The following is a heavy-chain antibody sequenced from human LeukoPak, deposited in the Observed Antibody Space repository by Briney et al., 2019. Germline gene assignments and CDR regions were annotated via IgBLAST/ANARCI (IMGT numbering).Heavy chain of an antibody. Sequence: GASVKVSCRASGYTFTGYYIHWVRQAPGQGLDWMGWINPNSGATNNAQKFQGRVTVSRDTSISTTYMELSRLGSDDMAVYYCAGSGITTIPNFDYWGQGTLVTVSS. D-gene: IGHD3-22*01. CDR1: GYTFTGYY. V-gene: IGHV1-2*02. CDR3: AGSGITTIPNFDY. CDR2: INPNSGAT. J-gene: IGHJ4*02.